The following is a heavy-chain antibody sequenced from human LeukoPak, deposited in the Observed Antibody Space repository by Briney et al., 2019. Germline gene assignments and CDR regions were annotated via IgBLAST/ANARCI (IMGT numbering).Heavy chain of an antibody. J-gene: IGHJ3*02. CDR1: GGSISGYY. CDR2: IYYSGST. V-gene: IGHV4-59*08. Sequence: SETLSLTCTVSGGSISGYYWSWIRQPPGKGLEWIGYIYYSGSTNYNPSLKSRVTISVDTSKNQFSLKLSSVTAADTALYYCARHRSGSYWRAFDIWGQGTMVTVSS. D-gene: IGHD1-26*01. CDR3: ARHRSGSYWRAFDI.